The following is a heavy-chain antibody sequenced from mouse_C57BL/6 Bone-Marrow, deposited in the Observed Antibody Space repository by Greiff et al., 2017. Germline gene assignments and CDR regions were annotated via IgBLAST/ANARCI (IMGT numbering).Heavy chain of an antibody. D-gene: IGHD2-14*01. V-gene: IGHV1-64*01. CDR3: ARAGLRYYAMDY. CDR1: GYTFTSYW. J-gene: IGHJ4*01. Sequence: QVHVKQPGADLVKPGASVKLSCKASGYTFTSYWMPWVQQRPGQGLEWIGKIRPSGGSTNYNDTFKSKATLTVDKSSSTAYMQLSSLTSEDSAVYYCARAGLRYYAMDYGDRGTAVTVTA. CDR2: IRPSGGST.